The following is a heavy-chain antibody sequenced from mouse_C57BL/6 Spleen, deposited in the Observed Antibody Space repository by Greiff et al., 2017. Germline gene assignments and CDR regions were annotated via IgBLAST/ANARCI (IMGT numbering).Heavy chain of an antibody. Sequence: EVQLQQSGAELVRPGASVKLSCTASGFNIKDYYMHWVKQRPEQGLEWIGRIDPEDGDTEYAQKFQGKATMTADTSSNTAYLQLSSLTSEDTAVYYCTTWSRSYAMDYWGQGTSVTVSS. CDR2: IDPEDGDT. J-gene: IGHJ4*01. CDR3: TTWSRSYAMDY. CDR1: GFNIKDYY. V-gene: IGHV14-1*01.